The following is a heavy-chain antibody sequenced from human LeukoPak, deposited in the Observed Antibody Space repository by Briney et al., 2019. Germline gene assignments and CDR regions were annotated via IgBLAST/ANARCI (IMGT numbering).Heavy chain of an antibody. J-gene: IGHJ4*02. CDR3: AKIGIAARPHDY. CDR1: GFTFSSYG. V-gene: IGHV3-30*02. CDR2: IRYDGSNK. Sequence: PGGSLRLSCAASGFTFSSYGMHWVRQAPGKGLEWVAFIRYDGSNKYYADSVKGRFTISRDNSKNTLYLQMNSRRAEDTAVYYCAKIGIAARPHDYWGQGTLVTVSS. D-gene: IGHD6-6*01.